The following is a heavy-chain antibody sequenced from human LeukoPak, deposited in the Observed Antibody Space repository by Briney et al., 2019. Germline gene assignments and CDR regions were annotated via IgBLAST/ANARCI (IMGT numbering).Heavy chain of an antibody. D-gene: IGHD5-18*01. V-gene: IGHV3-21*01. CDR3: ARNTGYSYGLVDY. J-gene: IGHJ4*02. CDR2: ISSSSYI. Sequence: GGSLRLSCAASGFTFSSYSMNWVRQAPGKGLEWVSSISSSSYIYYADSVKGRFTISRDNAKNSLYLQMNSLRAEDTAVYYCARNTGYSYGLVDYWGQGTLVTVSS. CDR1: GFTFSSYS.